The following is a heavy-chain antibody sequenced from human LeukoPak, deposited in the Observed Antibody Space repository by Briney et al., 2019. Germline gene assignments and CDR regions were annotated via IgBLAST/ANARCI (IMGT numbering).Heavy chain of an antibody. CDR1: GGSISSYY. V-gene: IGHV4-4*07. Sequence: SETLSLTCTVSGGSISSYYWSWIRQPAGKGLEWIGRIYTSGSTNYNPSLKSRVTMSVDTSKNQFSLKLSSVTAADTAVYYCARAGQWLGTNWFDPWGQGTLVTVSS. J-gene: IGHJ5*02. D-gene: IGHD6-19*01. CDR3: ARAGQWLGTNWFDP. CDR2: IYTSGST.